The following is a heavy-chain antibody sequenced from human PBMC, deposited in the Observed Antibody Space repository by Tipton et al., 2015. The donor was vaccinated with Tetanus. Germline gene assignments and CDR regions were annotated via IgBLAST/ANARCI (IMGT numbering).Heavy chain of an antibody. CDR1: GDSLSTGFYS. CDR2: IYHTGST. Sequence: LRLSCAVSGDSLSTGFYSWSWIRQPPGKGLEWIGYIYHTGSTYYNPALQSRVIMSVDMSKNQFSLRLKSVTAADTAVYFCARAGKVHTFDHWGQGILVTVSS. V-gene: IGHV4-30-2*01. CDR3: ARAGKVHTFDH. J-gene: IGHJ4*02.